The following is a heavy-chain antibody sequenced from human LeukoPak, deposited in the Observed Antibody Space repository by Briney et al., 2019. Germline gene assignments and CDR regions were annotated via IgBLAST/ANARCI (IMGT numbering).Heavy chain of an antibody. CDR2: ISGSGGST. V-gene: IGHV3-23*01. Sequence: GGSLRLSCAASGFTFSSYAMSWVRQAPGKGLEWVSAISGSGGSTYYADSVKGRFTISRDNSKNTLYLQMNSLRAEDTAVYYCARVHVPYCSSTSCSPFDYWGQGTLVTVSS. CDR1: GFTFSSYA. J-gene: IGHJ4*02. CDR3: ARVHVPYCSSTSCSPFDY. D-gene: IGHD2-2*01.